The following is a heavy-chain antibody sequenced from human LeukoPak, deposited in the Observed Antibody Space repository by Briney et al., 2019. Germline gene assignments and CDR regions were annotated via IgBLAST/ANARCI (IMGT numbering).Heavy chain of an antibody. D-gene: IGHD2-15*01. V-gene: IGHV1-8*01. CDR3: ARGKVYCSGGSCYPEYFQH. Sequence: ASVKVSCKASGYTFTSYDINWVRQATGQGLEWMGWMNPNSGNTGYAQKFQGRVTMTRNTSISTAYMELSSLRSEDTAVYYCARGKVYCSGGSCYPEYFQHWGQGTLVTVSS. CDR2: MNPNSGNT. CDR1: GYTFTSYD. J-gene: IGHJ1*01.